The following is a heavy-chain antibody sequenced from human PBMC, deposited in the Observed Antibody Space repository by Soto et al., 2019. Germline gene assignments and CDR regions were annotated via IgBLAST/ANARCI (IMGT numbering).Heavy chain of an antibody. Sequence: ASVKVSCKASGYTFTSYGISWVRQAPGQGLEWMGWISAYNGNTNYAQKLQGSVTMTTDTSTSTAYMELRSLRSEDTAVYYCARGSSSWSGAMAAFDIWGQGTMVTVSS. CDR3: ARGSSSWSGAMAAFDI. V-gene: IGHV1-18*01. CDR2: ISAYNGNT. J-gene: IGHJ3*02. CDR1: GYTFTSYG. D-gene: IGHD6-13*01.